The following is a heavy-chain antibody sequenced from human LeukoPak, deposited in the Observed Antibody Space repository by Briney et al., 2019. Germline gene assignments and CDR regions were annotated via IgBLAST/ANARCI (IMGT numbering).Heavy chain of an antibody. D-gene: IGHD3-9*01. V-gene: IGHV3-23*01. CDR3: AKGMYYDILSGYVLDY. CDR2: ISIVGGST. J-gene: IGHJ4*02. Sequence: GGSLRLSCAASGFTFDNSAMTWVRQAPGKGLECGSGISIVGGSTYYADSVKGRFTISRDNSKTTMYLQMNSLRVEDTALYYCAKGMYYDILSGYVLDYWGQGTLVTVSS. CDR1: GFTFDNSA.